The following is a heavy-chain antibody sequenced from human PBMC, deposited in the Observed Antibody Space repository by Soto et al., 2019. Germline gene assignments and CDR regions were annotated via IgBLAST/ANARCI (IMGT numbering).Heavy chain of an antibody. J-gene: IGHJ4*02. Sequence: QVQLVQSGAEVKKPGSSVKVSCKASGGTFSSYTISWVRQAPGQGLEWMVRIIPILGIANYAQKFQGRVTITADKSTSLAYMELSSLRSEDTAVYYCARGYGSGSYYEKNWGQGTLVTVAS. CDR3: ARGYGSGSYYEKN. CDR2: IIPILGIA. CDR1: GGTFSSYT. V-gene: IGHV1-69*02. D-gene: IGHD3-10*01.